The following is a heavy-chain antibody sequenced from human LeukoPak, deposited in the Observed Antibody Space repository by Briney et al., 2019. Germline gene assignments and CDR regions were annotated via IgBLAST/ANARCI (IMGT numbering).Heavy chain of an antibody. Sequence: GGSLRLSCAASGFTFSSYWMSWVRQAPGKGLEWVAVISYDGSNKYYADSVKGRFTISRDNSKNTLYLQMNSLRAEDTAVYYCAKGRGRAKGFDYWGQGTLVTVSS. V-gene: IGHV3-30*18. CDR2: ISYDGSNK. D-gene: IGHD1-1*01. J-gene: IGHJ4*02. CDR3: AKGRGRAKGFDY. CDR1: GFTFSSYW.